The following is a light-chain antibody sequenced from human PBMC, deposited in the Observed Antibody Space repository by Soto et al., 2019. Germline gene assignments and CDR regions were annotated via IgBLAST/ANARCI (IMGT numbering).Light chain of an antibody. CDR3: QQYYSTPVT. CDR1: QSILFSSNNKNY. Sequence: DIVMTQSPDSLAVSLGERVTINCKSSQSILFSSNNKNYLTWYQQKPGQPPKPLIYWASTRESGVPDRFSGSGSGTEFTLTISSLQAEDVAVYYCQQYYSTPVTFGGGTKVEIK. J-gene: IGKJ4*01. CDR2: WAS. V-gene: IGKV4-1*01.